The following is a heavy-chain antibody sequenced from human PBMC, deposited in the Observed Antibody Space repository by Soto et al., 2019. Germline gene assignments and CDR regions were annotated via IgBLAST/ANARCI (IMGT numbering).Heavy chain of an antibody. J-gene: IGHJ4*02. CDR2: IFYSGST. D-gene: IGHD3-22*01. CDR3: ARDGYYYDSSGYQRVYYFDY. Sequence: SETLSLTCTVSGGSISSYYWSWIRQPPGKGLERIGYIFYSGSTNYNPSLKSRVTISVDTSKNQFSLRLSSVTAADTAVYYCARDGYYYDSSGYQRVYYFDYWGQGTLVTVSS. CDR1: GGSISSYY. V-gene: IGHV4-59*01.